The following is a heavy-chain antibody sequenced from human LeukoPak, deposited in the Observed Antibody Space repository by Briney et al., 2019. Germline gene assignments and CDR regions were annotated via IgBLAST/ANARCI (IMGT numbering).Heavy chain of an antibody. Sequence: ASVTVSCKASGYTFTSYAMHWVRQAPGQRLERMGWVNAGNGNTKYSQKFQGRVTITRDTSASTAYMELSSLRSEDTAVYYCARDSSRVHYYYGMDVWGQGTTVTVSS. J-gene: IGHJ6*02. CDR3: ARDSSRVHYYYGMDV. D-gene: IGHD6-13*01. CDR2: VNAGNGNT. CDR1: GYTFTSYA. V-gene: IGHV1-3*01.